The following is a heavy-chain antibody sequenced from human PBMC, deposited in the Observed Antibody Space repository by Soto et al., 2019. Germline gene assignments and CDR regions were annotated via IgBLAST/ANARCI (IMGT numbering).Heavy chain of an antibody. CDR1: GYSFTSYW. Sequence: GESLKISCKGSGYSFTSYWIGWVRQMPGKGLEWMGIIYPGDSDTRYSPSFQGQVTISADKSISTAYLQWSSLKASDTAMYYCARVTTSHHYYYYGLDVWGKGTTVTVSS. CDR3: ARVTTSHHYYYYGLDV. D-gene: IGHD2-2*01. CDR2: IYPGDSDT. V-gene: IGHV5-51*01. J-gene: IGHJ6*04.